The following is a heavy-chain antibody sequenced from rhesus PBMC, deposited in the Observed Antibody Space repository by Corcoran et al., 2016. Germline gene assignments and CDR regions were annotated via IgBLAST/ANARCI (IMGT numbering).Heavy chain of an antibody. CDR1: GGSISGYF. D-gene: IGHD5-12*01. CDR3: ARDHPDTATSTFDF. Sequence: QVQLEESGPGLVKSSETLSLTCAVSGGSISGYFWNWIRPPPGKGLEWIGYIGDSSGTTDYNPSLRSRVTISIDTSKNQLSLRLSSVTAADTAVYYCARDHPDTATSTFDFWGQGVLVTVSS. CDR2: IGDSSGTT. V-gene: IGHV4S5*01. J-gene: IGHJ4*01.